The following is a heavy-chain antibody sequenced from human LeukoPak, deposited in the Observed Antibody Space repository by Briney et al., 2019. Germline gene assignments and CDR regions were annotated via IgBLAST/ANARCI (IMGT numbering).Heavy chain of an antibody. Sequence: GGSLRLSCAASGFTVSSNYMSWVRQAPGKGLEWVSVIYSGGSTYYADSVRGRFTISRDNSKNTLYLQMNSLRAEDTAVYYCARARYYYDSSGYPAVDAFDIWGQGTMVTVSS. CDR3: ARARYYYDSSGYPAVDAFDI. V-gene: IGHV3-66*01. J-gene: IGHJ3*02. CDR2: IYSGGST. D-gene: IGHD3-22*01. CDR1: GFTVSSNY.